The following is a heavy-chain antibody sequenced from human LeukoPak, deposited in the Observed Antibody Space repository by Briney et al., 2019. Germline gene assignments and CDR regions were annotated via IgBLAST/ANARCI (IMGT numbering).Heavy chain of an antibody. D-gene: IGHD1/OR15-1a*01. J-gene: IGHJ4*01. CDR3: AKDRRPGQLEQ. CDR1: GFTFSSYG. Sequence: GRSLRLSCAASGFTFSSYGVHWVRQAPGKGLEWVAVISYDGSNKYYADSVKGRFTISRDNAKNTLYLQMNSLRAEDTAVYYCAKDRRPGQLEQWGQGTLV. CDR2: ISYDGSNK. V-gene: IGHV3-30*18.